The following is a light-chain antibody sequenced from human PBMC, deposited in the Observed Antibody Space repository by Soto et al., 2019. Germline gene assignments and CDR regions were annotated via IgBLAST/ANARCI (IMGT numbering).Light chain of an antibody. CDR3: QQANSFPLT. CDR1: QGISSR. Sequence: DIQMTQSPSSVSASVGDRVTITCRASQGISSRLAWYQQKPGKAPKLLIYTASSLQSGVRSRFSGSGSGTEFTLTISCLQPEDFATYYCQQANSFPLTFGGGTKVEIK. J-gene: IGKJ4*01. V-gene: IGKV1-12*01. CDR2: TAS.